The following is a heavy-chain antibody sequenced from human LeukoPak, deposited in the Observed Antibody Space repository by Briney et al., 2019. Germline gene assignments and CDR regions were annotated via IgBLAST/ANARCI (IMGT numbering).Heavy chain of an antibody. Sequence: GGSLRLSCAPSGFTFSSYAMSWVRQAPGKGLEWVSAISGSGGSTYYADSVKGRFTISRDNSKNTLYLQMNSLRAEDTAVYYCAKSQYSSGWYGLFDYWGQGTLVTVSS. V-gene: IGHV3-23*01. CDR3: AKSQYSSGWYGLFDY. J-gene: IGHJ4*02. CDR1: GFTFSSYA. CDR2: ISGSGGST. D-gene: IGHD6-19*01.